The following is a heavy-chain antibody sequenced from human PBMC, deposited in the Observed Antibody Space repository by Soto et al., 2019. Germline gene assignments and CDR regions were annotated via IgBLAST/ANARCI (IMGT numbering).Heavy chain of an antibody. J-gene: IGHJ6*02. V-gene: IGHV1-69*13. D-gene: IGHD6-13*01. CDR2: IIPIFGTA. Sequence: ASVKVSCKASGGTFSSYAISWVRQAPGQGLEWMGGIIPIFGTANYAQKFQGRVTITADESTSTAYMELSSLRSEDTAVYYCARELGGAAAGIPGDYYYYGMDVWGQGTTVTVSS. CDR1: GGTFSSYA. CDR3: ARELGGAAAGIPGDYYYYGMDV.